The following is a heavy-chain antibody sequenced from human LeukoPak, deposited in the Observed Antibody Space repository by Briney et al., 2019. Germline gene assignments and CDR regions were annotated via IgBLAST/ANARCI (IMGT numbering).Heavy chain of an antibody. D-gene: IGHD6-6*01. V-gene: IGHV4-30-4*01. J-gene: IGHJ5*02. CDR3: ARDRRWEQLVGNWFDP. CDR2: IYYSGSA. CDR1: SGSINSGDYY. Sequence: SETLSLTCTVSSGSINSGDYYWTWIRQPPGKGLEWIGYIYYSGSAYYNPSLKSRVTISVDTSKSQFSLKLTSVTAADTAVYYCARDRRWEQLVGNWFDPWGQGTLVTVSS.